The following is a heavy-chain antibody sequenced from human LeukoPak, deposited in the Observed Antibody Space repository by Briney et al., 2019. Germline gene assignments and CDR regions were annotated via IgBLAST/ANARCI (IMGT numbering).Heavy chain of an antibody. CDR3: ARQSYDFWSGYYSNWFDP. J-gene: IGHJ5*02. V-gene: IGHV3-33*01. CDR2: IWYDGSNK. Sequence: GRSLRVSCAASGFTFTSYGMHWVRQAQGKGLEWVAVIWYDGSNKYYVDSVKGRFTISRDNSKNTLYLQMNSLRAEDTAVYYCARQSYDFWSGYYSNWFDPWGQGTLVTVSS. D-gene: IGHD3-3*01. CDR1: GFTFTSYG.